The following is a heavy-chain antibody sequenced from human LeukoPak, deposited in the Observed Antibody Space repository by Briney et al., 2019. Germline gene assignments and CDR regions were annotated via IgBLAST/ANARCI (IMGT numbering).Heavy chain of an antibody. V-gene: IGHV3-11*05. Sequence: GGSLRLSCAASGFTFSDYYMTWIRQAPGKGLEWLSYINTGSTYTNYATSVKGRFTISRDNAKNSLYLQLNSLRAEDTAVYYCTREDNWYFDLWGRGTLVTVSS. CDR1: GFTFSDYY. CDR2: INTGSTYT. CDR3: TREDNWYFDL. J-gene: IGHJ2*01.